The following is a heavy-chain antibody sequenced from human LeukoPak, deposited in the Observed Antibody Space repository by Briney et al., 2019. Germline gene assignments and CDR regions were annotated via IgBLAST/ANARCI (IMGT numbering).Heavy chain of an antibody. Sequence: GGSLRLSCAASGFTFSDYNMNWVRQSPEKGLEWVSSITSGTTYIYYADSVRGRFTHSRDNAKNSLYLQMNSLRAEDTAVYYCARWPYSSSYYFDYWGQGTLVTVSS. CDR2: ITSGTTYI. CDR1: GFTFSDYN. D-gene: IGHD6-6*01. V-gene: IGHV3-21*01. J-gene: IGHJ4*02. CDR3: ARWPYSSSYYFDY.